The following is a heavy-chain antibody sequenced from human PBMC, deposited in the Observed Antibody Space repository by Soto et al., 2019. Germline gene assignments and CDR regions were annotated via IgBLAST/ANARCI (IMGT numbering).Heavy chain of an antibody. Sequence: GGSLRLSCAASGFTVSSNYMSWVRQAPGKGLEWVSVIYSGGSTYYADSVKGRFTISRDNSKNTLYLQMNSLRAEDTAVYYCARVEGYYDFWSGYPRYYYYYMDVWGKGTTVTVSS. CDR2: IYSGGST. CDR1: GFTVSSNY. V-gene: IGHV3-66*01. CDR3: ARVEGYYDFWSGYPRYYYYYMDV. D-gene: IGHD3-3*01. J-gene: IGHJ6*03.